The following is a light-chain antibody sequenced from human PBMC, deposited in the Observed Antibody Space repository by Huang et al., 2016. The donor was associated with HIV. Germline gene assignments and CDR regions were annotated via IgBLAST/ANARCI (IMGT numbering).Light chain of an antibody. CDR2: WAS. J-gene: IGKJ1*01. V-gene: IGKV4-1*01. Sequence: DIIMTQSPDSLAASLGERATLNFRSSQSVYSSSTSKDYMAWFQHKPGQPPRVLLFWASTREAGVPDRCSGSGSGTHFTLTIANLEAEDAAIYYCQQYYSSPQTFGQGTRVEVK. CDR1: QSVYSSSTSKDY. CDR3: QQYYSSPQT.